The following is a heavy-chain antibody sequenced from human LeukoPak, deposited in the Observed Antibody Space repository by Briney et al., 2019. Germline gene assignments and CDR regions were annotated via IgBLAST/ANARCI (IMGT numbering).Heavy chain of an antibody. CDR3: ATGPPTNWFDP. J-gene: IGHJ5*02. CDR2: MNPNSGNT. Sequence: ASVKVSCKASGYTFTSYDINWVRQATGQGLEWMGWMNPNSGNTGYAQKFQGRVTITTDESTSTAYMELSSLRSEDTAVYYCATGPPTNWFDPWGQGTLVTVSS. V-gene: IGHV1-8*01. CDR1: GYTFTSYD.